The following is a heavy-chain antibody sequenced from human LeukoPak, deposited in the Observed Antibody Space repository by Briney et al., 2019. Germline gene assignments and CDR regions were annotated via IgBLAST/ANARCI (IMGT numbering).Heavy chain of an antibody. Sequence: GGSLRLSCAASGFTFTTYAMDWVRQAPGKGLEHVSGISSNGYNTYYANSVEGRFTISRDNSKNTLYLQMDSLRGEDMAVCYCARRPVSSQYYFDYWGQGALVTVSS. V-gene: IGHV3-64*01. D-gene: IGHD2/OR15-2a*01. J-gene: IGHJ4*02. CDR3: ARRPVSSQYYFDY. CDR2: ISSNGYNT. CDR1: GFTFTTYA.